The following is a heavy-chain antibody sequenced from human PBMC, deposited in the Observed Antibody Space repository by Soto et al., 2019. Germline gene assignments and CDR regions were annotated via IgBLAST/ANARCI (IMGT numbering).Heavy chain of an antibody. CDR1: GFTFSSYG. CDR3: AKDGGYSYGYFDY. Sequence: QVQLVESGGGVVQPGRSLRLSCAASGFTFSSYGMHWVRQAPGKGLEWVAVISYDGSNKYYADSVKGRFTISRDNSKNPLYLQMNSLRAEDTAVYYCAKDGGYSYGYFDYWGQGTLVTVSS. CDR2: ISYDGSNK. V-gene: IGHV3-30*18. J-gene: IGHJ4*02. D-gene: IGHD5-18*01.